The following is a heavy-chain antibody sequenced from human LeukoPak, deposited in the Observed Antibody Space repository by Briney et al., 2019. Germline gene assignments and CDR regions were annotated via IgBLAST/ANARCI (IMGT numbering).Heavy chain of an antibody. Sequence: ASVKVSCKASGYTFISYDINWVRQVTGQGLEWMGWMNPNSGDTGYPQSFQGRVTMTRNTSISTAYMELSSLTSEDTAVYYCARISMAGMDYWGQGTLVTVSS. J-gene: IGHJ4*02. D-gene: IGHD6-19*01. V-gene: IGHV1-8*01. CDR2: MNPNSGDT. CDR1: GYTFISYD. CDR3: ARISMAGMDY.